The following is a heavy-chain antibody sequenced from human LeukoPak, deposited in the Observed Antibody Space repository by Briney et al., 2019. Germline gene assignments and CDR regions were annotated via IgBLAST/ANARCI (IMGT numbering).Heavy chain of an antibody. Sequence: PSETLSLTCTVSGYSISSGYYWGWIRQPPGKGLEWIGSIYHSGSTYYNPSLKSRVTISVDTSKNQFSLKLSSVTAADTAVYYCARGRAAGPYDAFDIWGQGTMVTVSS. V-gene: IGHV4-38-2*02. CDR2: IYHSGST. J-gene: IGHJ3*02. D-gene: IGHD6-13*01. CDR1: GYSISSGYY. CDR3: ARGRAAGPYDAFDI.